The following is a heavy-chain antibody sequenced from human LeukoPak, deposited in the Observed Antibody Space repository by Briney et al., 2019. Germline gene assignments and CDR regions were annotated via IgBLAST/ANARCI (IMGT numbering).Heavy chain of an antibody. J-gene: IGHJ4*02. CDR3: AKDIGYSYGLFDY. D-gene: IGHD5-18*01. V-gene: IGHV3-9*01. CDR1: GFTFDDYA. Sequence: KPGGSLRLSCAASGFTFDDYAMHWVRQAPGKGLEWVSGISWNSGSIGYADSVKGRFTISRDNAKNSLYLQMNSLRAEDTALYYCAKDIGYSYGLFDYWGRGTLVTVSS. CDR2: ISWNSGSI.